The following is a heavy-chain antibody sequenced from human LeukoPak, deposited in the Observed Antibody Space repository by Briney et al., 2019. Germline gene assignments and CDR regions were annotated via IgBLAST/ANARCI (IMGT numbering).Heavy chain of an antibody. V-gene: IGHV3-64D*09. CDR1: GFTFSSYV. CDR3: VKDYYDSSGYYGDAFDI. CDR2: ISSNGGST. D-gene: IGHD3-22*01. J-gene: IGHJ3*02. Sequence: HPGGSLRLSCSASGFTFSSYVMYWVRQAPGKGLEYVSTISSNGGSTHYADSVKGRFTISRDNSKNTLYLQMSSLRAEDTAVYYCVKDYYDSSGYYGDAFDIWGQGTMVTVSS.